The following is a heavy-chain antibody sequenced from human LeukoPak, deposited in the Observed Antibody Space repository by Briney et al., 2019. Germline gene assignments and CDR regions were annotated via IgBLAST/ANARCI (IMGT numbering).Heavy chain of an antibody. CDR1: GFTFDDYA. D-gene: IGHD3-10*01. CDR3: AKDYQGSGSFSFAVY. CDR2: ISWNSDSI. J-gene: IGHJ4*02. V-gene: IGHV3-9*01. Sequence: GGSLRLSCAASGFTFDDYAMHWVRQAPGKGLEWVSGISWNSDSIGYVDSVKGRFTISRDNAKNSLYLQMNSLRAEDTALYYCAKDYQGSGSFSFAVYWGQGTLVTVSS.